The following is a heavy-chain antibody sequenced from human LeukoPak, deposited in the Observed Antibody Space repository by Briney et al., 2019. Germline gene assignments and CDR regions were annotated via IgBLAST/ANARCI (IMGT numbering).Heavy chain of an antibody. CDR2: IYTSGST. J-gene: IGHJ4*02. D-gene: IGHD3-10*01. Sequence: KPSETLSLTCTVSGGSISSGSYYWSSIRQPPGKGLEWIGRIYTSGSTNYNPSLKSRVTISADTSKNQYLLKLSSVTAADTAVYYCARDRLGYFDYWGQGTLVTVSS. CDR3: ARDRLGYFDY. V-gene: IGHV4-61*02. CDR1: GGSISSGSYY.